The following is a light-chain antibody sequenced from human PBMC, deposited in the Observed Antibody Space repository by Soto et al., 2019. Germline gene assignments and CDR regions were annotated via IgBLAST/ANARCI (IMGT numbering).Light chain of an antibody. J-gene: IGKJ1*01. V-gene: IGKV3-20*01. CDR2: GAS. CDR1: QSVSSSY. Sequence: EIVLTQSAGTLSLSPGERATLSCRASQSVSSSYLAWYQQKPGQAPRLLIYGASSRATGIPDRFSGSGSGTDFTLTISRLEPEDFAGYDCQQYGSAWTSGQGTKVEIK. CDR3: QQYGSAWT.